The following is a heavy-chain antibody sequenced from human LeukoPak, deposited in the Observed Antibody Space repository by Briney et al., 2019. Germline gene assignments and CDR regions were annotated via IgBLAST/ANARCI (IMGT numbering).Heavy chain of an antibody. V-gene: IGHV4-4*07. CDR3: ARDNYYGSGSFSLLGWYCGMDV. J-gene: IGHJ6*02. Sequence: SETLSLTCTVSGGSISSYYWSWIRQPAGKGLEWIGRIYTSGSTNYNPSLKSRVTMSVDTSKNQFSLKLSSVTAADTAVYYCARDNYYGSGSFSLLGWYCGMDVWGQGTTVTVSS. D-gene: IGHD3-10*01. CDR1: GGSISSYY. CDR2: IYTSGST.